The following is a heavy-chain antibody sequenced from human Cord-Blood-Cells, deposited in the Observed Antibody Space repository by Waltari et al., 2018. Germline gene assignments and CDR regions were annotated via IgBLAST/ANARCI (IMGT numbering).Heavy chain of an antibody. V-gene: IGHV4-34*01. J-gene: IGHJ5*02. CDR2: INHSGST. Sequence: QVQLQQWGAGLLTPSETLSLTCPVYGGSFSGYYWYWIRQPPGKGLEWIGEINHSGSTNYNPSLKSRVTISVDTSKNQFSLKLSSVTAADTAVYYCARGVATNWFDPWGQGTLVTVSS. CDR3: ARGVATNWFDP. D-gene: IGHD5-12*01. CDR1: GGSFSGYY.